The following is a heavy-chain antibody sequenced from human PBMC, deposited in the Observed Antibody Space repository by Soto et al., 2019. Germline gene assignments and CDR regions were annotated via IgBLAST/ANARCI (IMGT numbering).Heavy chain of an antibody. V-gene: IGHV4-59*01. CDR2: IYYSGST. D-gene: IGHD3-10*01. CDR1: GGSISSYY. CDR3: ARMYYGSGNWFDP. Sequence: SETLSLTCTVSGGSISSYYWSWIRQPPGKGLEWIGYIYYSGSTNYNPSLKSRVTISVDTSKNQFSLKLSSVTAADTAVYYCARMYYGSGNWFDPWGQGTLVTVSS. J-gene: IGHJ5*02.